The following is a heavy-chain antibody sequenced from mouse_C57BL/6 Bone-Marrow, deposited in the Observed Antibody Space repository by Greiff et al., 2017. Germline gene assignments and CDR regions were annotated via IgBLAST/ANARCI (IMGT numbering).Heavy chain of an antibody. J-gene: IGHJ3*01. D-gene: IGHD2-5*01. CDR1: GYTSTSYW. CDR2: IDPSDSYT. Sequence: QVQLQQPGAELVRPGTSVKLSCKASGYTSTSYWMHWVKQRPGQGLEWIGVIDPSDSYTNYTQKFKGKATLTVDTSSSPAYMQLSSLTSEDSAVYYCASQDSNSWFAYWGQGTLVTVSA. V-gene: IGHV1-59*01. CDR3: ASQDSNSWFAY.